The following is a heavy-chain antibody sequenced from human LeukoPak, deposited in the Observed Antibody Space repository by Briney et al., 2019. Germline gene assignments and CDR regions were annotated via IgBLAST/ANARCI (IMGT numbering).Heavy chain of an antibody. D-gene: IGHD6-13*01. Sequence: PGGSLRLSCAPSGFTFSDYHMSWIRLAPGKGLEWVAYISTSGNTIYYADSVKGRFVISRDNADHSLYLQMNSLSAGDTAVYYCASSPAYSSSWYAIDNWGQGTLVTVSS. CDR1: GFTFSDYH. CDR2: ISTSGNTI. CDR3: ASSPAYSSSWYAIDN. J-gene: IGHJ4*02. V-gene: IGHV3-11*04.